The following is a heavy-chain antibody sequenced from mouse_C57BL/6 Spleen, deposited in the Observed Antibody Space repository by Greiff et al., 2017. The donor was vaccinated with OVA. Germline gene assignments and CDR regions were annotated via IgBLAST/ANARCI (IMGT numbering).Heavy chain of an antibody. CDR3: ARPFYYDYDGDAMDY. V-gene: IGHV1-64*01. CDR1: GYTFTSYW. J-gene: IGHJ4*01. Sequence: VQLQQPGAELVKPGASVKLSCKASGYTFTSYWMHWVKQRPGQGLEWIGMIHPNSGSTNYNEKFKSKATLTVDKSSSTAYMQLSSLTSEDSAVYYCARPFYYDYDGDAMDYWGQGTSVTVSS. D-gene: IGHD2-4*01. CDR2: IHPNSGST.